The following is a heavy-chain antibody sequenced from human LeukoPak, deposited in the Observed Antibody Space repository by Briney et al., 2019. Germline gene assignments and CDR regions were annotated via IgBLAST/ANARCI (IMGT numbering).Heavy chain of an antibody. Sequence: SGGSLRLSCAASGFTFSSYNMNWVSQAPGKGLEWVSSISSSGSYIYYADSVKGRFTISRDNAKNSLYLQMNSLRAEDTAIYYCAKDKFSGYYDPPFDFWGQGTRIIVSS. CDR3: AKDKFSGYYDPPFDF. CDR2: ISSSGSYI. CDR1: GFTFSSYN. D-gene: IGHD1-26*01. V-gene: IGHV3-21*04. J-gene: IGHJ4*02.